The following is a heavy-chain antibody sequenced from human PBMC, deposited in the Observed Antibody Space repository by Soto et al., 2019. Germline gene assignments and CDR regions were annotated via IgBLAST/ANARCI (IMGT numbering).Heavy chain of an antibody. CDR2: IHVGNGNT. CDR3: ARGGRVYGGSFDF. CDR1: GYTFTSYA. V-gene: IGHV1-3*01. Sequence: QVQFVQSGAEAKKPGASVKVSCKASGYTFTSYAVHWVRQVPGQRPEWMGWIHVGNGNTKYSQRFQDRFTVTKDTSAYTVYMELSSLTSEDTALYYCARGGRVYGGSFDFWGQGTLVTVSS. J-gene: IGHJ4*02. D-gene: IGHD6-6*01.